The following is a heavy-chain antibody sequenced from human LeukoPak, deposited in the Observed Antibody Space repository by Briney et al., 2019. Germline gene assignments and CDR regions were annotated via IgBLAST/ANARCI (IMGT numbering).Heavy chain of an antibody. CDR2: ISYDGSNK. Sequence: GGSLRLSCAASGFTFSSYAMHWVRQAPGKGLEWVAVISYDGSNKYYADSVKGRFTISRDDSKNTLYLQMNSLRAEDTAVYYCARENYGDLYFDYWGQGTLVTVSS. V-gene: IGHV3-30-3*01. CDR3: ARENYGDLYFDY. D-gene: IGHD4-17*01. CDR1: GFTFSSYA. J-gene: IGHJ4*02.